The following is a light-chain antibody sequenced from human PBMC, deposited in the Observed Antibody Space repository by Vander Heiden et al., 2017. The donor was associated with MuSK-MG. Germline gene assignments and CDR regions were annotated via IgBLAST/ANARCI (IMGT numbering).Light chain of an antibody. CDR3: QQDDNPPIT. J-gene: IGKJ4*01. CDR2: DAS. Sequence: DIQMTQSPSSLSASVGDRVTITCQASQDISNYLNWYQQKPGKAPKLLIYDASNLETGVPSRFSGSGSGTDFTFTISSLQPEDIATYYCQQDDNPPITFGGGTKVDIK. V-gene: IGKV1-33*01. CDR1: QDISNY.